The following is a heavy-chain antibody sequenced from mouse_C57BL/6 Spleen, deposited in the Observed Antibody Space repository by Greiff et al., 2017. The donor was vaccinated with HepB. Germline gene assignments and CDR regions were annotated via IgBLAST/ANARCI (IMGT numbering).Heavy chain of an antibody. Sequence: VQVVESGAELARPGASVKLSCKASGYTFTSYGISWVKQRTGQGLEWIGEIYPRSGNTYYNEKFKGKATLTADKSSSTAYMELRSLTSEDSAVYFCAREDYANPGYYAMDYWGQGTSVTVSS. J-gene: IGHJ4*01. CDR1: GYTFTSYG. D-gene: IGHD2-1*01. V-gene: IGHV1-81*01. CDR2: IYPRSGNT. CDR3: AREDYANPGYYAMDY.